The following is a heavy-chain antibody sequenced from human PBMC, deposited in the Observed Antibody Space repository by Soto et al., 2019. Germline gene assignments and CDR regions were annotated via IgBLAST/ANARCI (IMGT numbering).Heavy chain of an antibody. CDR2: FSAHNGNT. V-gene: IGHV1-18*01. Sequence: QVHLVQSGAEVKKPGASVKVSCKGSGYGFTTYGITWVRQDPGQGLEWMAWFSAHNGNTNYGQKVQGRVTVTRDTATSTAYMELRGVGYDDTAVYCCARGRYGDYWGQGALVTVSS. CDR1: GYGFTTYG. CDR3: ARGRYGDY. J-gene: IGHJ4*02. D-gene: IGHD1-1*01.